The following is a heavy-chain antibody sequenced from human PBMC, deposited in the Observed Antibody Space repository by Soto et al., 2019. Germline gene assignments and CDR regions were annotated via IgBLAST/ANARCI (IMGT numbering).Heavy chain of an antibody. D-gene: IGHD5-18*01. J-gene: IGHJ4*01. Sequence: SVQVSCKASESTIRRYGLDWVRQAPGQGLEWMGGIIPSFGAPKYAQKFEGRVTITADESTNTAYMELRSLTSEDTAVYYCTRDRPNTDLVTEVFGRANDFDSWG. CDR1: ESTIRRYG. CDR2: IIPSFGAP. CDR3: TRDRPNTDLVTEVFGRANDFDS. V-gene: IGHV1-69*13.